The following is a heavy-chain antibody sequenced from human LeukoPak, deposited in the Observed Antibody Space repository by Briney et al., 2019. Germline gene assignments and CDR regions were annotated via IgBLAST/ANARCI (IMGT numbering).Heavy chain of an antibody. V-gene: IGHV3-23*01. CDR3: AKGLSYYDFWSGYSRPESDGYYYYGMDV. CDR1: GFTFSSYA. D-gene: IGHD3-3*01. CDR2: ISGSGGST. Sequence: PGGSLRLSCAASGFTFSSYAMSWVRQAPGKGLEWVSAISGSGGSTYYADSVKGRFTISRDNSKNTLYLQMNSLRAEDTAVYYCAKGLSYYDFWSGYSRPESDGYYYYGMDVWGQGTTVTVSS. J-gene: IGHJ6*02.